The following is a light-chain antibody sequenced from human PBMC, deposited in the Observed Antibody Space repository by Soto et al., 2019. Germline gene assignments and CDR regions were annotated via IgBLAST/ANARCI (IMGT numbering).Light chain of an antibody. J-gene: IGKJ1*01. CDR3: QQYDSYAWT. CDR1: QSISSW. CDR2: DAS. Sequence: DIQMTQSPSILSASVGDRVTITCLASQSISSWLAWYQQKPGKAPKLLIYDASSLESGVPSRFSGLGSGTEFTLTITSLQPDDFATYYCQQYDSYAWTFGQGTKVEIE. V-gene: IGKV1-5*01.